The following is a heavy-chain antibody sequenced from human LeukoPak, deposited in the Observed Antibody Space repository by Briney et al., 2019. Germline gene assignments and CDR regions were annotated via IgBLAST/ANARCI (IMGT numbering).Heavy chain of an antibody. Sequence: HPGGSLRLSCAASGFAFNTYGMHWVRQAPDKGLEWVAVIWYDGMDKYYADSVKGRFTISRDNSKHTLYLQMNSLRAEDTAVYYCARDERACYFDHWGQGTLVTVSS. V-gene: IGHV3-33*01. CDR1: GFAFNTYG. J-gene: IGHJ4*02. CDR3: ARDERACYFDH. CDR2: IWYDGMDK.